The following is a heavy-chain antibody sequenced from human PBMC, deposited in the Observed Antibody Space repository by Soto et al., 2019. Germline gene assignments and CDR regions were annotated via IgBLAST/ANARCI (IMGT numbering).Heavy chain of an antibody. Sequence: GGSLRLSCAAAGFDFEDYAMHWVRQVPGKGLEWVSLTNSDGTDSYYTDSVKGRFTISRDNAKSTLYLQMDRLRPEDTALYFCAKSSYYYDSSPLDHWGQGTLVTVSS. CDR1: GFDFEDYA. V-gene: IGHV3-43D*04. D-gene: IGHD3-22*01. CDR2: TNSDGTDS. J-gene: IGHJ4*02. CDR3: AKSSYYYDSSPLDH.